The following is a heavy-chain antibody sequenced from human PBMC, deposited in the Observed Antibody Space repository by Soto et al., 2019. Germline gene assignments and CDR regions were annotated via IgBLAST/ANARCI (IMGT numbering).Heavy chain of an antibody. CDR1: GYSFTTYW. J-gene: IGHJ6*02. CDR3: ARHENTYGQRAHYYYYGMDV. Sequence: PGESLKISCQGSGYSFTTYWIAWVRQMPGKGLEWMGIIYPGDSDTRYSPSFQGQVTISADTSISIVYLQWSSLKASDTAMYYCARHENTYGQRAHYYYYGMDVWGQGTTVTVSS. V-gene: IGHV5-51*01. CDR2: IYPGDSDT. D-gene: IGHD5-18*01.